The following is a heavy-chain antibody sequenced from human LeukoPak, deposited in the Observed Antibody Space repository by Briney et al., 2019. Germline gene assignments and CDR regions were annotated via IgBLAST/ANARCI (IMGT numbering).Heavy chain of an antibody. D-gene: IGHD6-19*01. V-gene: IGHV3-30*02. CDR1: GFTFSSYG. CDR2: IWYGGSNK. J-gene: IGHJ5*02. CDR3: AKDQGAVEFNWFDP. Sequence: GGSLRLSCAASGFTFSSYGMHWVRQAPGKGLEWVAVIWYGGSNKYYADSVKGRFTISRDNSKNTLYLQMNSLRAEDTAVYYCAKDQGAVEFNWFDPWGQGTLVTVSS.